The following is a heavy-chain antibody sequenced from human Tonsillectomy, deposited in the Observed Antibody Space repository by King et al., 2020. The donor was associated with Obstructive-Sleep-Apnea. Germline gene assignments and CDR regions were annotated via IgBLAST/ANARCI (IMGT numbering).Heavy chain of an antibody. CDR3: ARKVTPYWYFDL. CDR1: GFTFSSYS. D-gene: IGHD2-21*02. Sequence: VQLVESGGGLVQPGGSLRLSCAASGFTFSSYSMNWVRQAPGKGLEWVSYISSSSSTIYYADSVKGRFTISRDNAEHSLYLQMNSLRAEDTAVFYCARKVTPYWYFDLWGRGTLVTVSS. J-gene: IGHJ2*01. CDR2: ISSSSSTI. V-gene: IGHV3-48*04.